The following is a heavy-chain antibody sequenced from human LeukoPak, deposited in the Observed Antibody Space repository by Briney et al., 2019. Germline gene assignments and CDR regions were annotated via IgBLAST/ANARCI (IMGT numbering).Heavy chain of an antibody. V-gene: IGHV4-38-2*02. D-gene: IGHD3-22*01. CDR3: ASQPSVESSGRPFDY. Sequence: SETLSLTCTVSGYPISSGYYWGWIRQPPGKGLEWIGSIYHSGSTYYNPSLKSRITMSVDTSKNQFSLKLSSVTAADTAVYYCASQPSVESSGRPFDYWGQGTLVTVSS. CDR1: GYPISSGYY. J-gene: IGHJ4*02. CDR2: IYHSGST.